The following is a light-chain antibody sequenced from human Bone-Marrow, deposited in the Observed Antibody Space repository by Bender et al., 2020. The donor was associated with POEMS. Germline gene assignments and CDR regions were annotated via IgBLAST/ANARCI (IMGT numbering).Light chain of an antibody. CDR1: SSDVAVYNF. CDR2: EVR. CDR3: VAWDASLNGWV. J-gene: IGLJ3*02. Sequence: QSALTQPASVSGSPGQSITISCTGTSSDVAVYNFVSWYQQHPGKAPKLLIYEVRKRPSGVPDRFSGSKSGTSASLAITGLQSDDEAIYFCVAWDASLNGWVFGGGTKLTVL. V-gene: IGLV2-14*01.